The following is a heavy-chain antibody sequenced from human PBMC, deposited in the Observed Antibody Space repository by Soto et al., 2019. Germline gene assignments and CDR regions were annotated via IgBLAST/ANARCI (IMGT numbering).Heavy chain of an antibody. J-gene: IGHJ3*02. CDR3: ARWGSAVTNAFDI. CDR2: IYHSGST. V-gene: IGHV4-59*02. Sequence: SETLSLTCTVSGGSVTSYYWGWIRQPPGKGLEWIGYIYHSGSTNYNPSLKSRVTISIDTSTNHFSLKLSSVIAADTAVYYCARWGSAVTNAFDIWGQGTMVTVSS. CDR1: GGSVTSYY. D-gene: IGHD4-17*01.